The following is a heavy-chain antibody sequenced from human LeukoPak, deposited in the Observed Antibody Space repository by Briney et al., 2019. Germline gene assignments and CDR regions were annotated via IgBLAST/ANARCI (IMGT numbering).Heavy chain of an antibody. CDR1: GFTFSSYS. CDR3: AKDFYGGSYYWYFDL. Sequence: GGSLRLSCAASGFTFSSYSMNWVRQAPGKGLEWVSYISSSSSTIYYADSVKGRFTISRDNAKNSLYLRMNSLRAEDTTVYYCAKDFYGGSYYWYFDLWGRGTLVTVSS. CDR2: ISSSSSTI. J-gene: IGHJ2*01. V-gene: IGHV3-48*01. D-gene: IGHD1-26*01.